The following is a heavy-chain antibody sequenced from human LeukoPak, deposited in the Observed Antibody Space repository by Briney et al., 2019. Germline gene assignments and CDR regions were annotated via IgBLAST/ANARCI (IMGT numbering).Heavy chain of an antibody. V-gene: IGHV3-15*01. Sequence: GGSLRLSRVASGFSFSNAWMSWVRQAPGKGLEWVGRIKSKTDGGTTDYAAVVKGRFTISTDDSSNTIYLQMNSLRAEDTAVYYCARDYLKVGSLRRLFYMDVWGKGTTVTVSS. CDR2: IKSKTDGGTT. D-gene: IGHD4-23*01. CDR1: GFSFSNAW. CDR3: ARDYLKVGSLRRLFYMDV. J-gene: IGHJ6*03.